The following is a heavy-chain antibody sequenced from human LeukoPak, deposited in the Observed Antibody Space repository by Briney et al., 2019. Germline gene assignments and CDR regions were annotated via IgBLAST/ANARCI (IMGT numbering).Heavy chain of an antibody. CDR1: GFTFSSYA. CDR3: ARATSYSGYGNIDY. J-gene: IGHJ4*02. D-gene: IGHD5-12*01. V-gene: IGHV3-30*04. Sequence: QAGGSLRLSCAASGFTFSSYAMHWVRQAPGKGLEWVAVISYDGSNKYYADSVKGRFTISRDNSKNTLYLQMNSLGAEDTAVYYCARATSYSGYGNIDYWGQGTLVTVSS. CDR2: ISYDGSNK.